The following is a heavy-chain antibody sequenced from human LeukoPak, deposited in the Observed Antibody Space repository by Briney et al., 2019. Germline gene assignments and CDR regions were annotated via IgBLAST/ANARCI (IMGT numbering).Heavy chain of an antibody. Sequence: GGSLRLSCAASGFTFSSYSMNWVRQAPGKGLEWVSSISSSSSYIYYADSVKGRFTISRDNAKNSLYLQMNSLRAEDTAVYYCARDSSGSNYSYYYYYMDVWGKGTTVTVSS. CDR2: ISSSSSYI. CDR1: GFTFSSYS. D-gene: IGHD4-11*01. J-gene: IGHJ6*03. V-gene: IGHV3-21*01. CDR3: ARDSSGSNYSYYYYYMDV.